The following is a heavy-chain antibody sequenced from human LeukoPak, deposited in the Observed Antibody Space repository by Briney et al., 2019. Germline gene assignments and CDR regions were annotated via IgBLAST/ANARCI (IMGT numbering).Heavy chain of an antibody. J-gene: IGHJ4*02. CDR3: AKAYHYGSGSSFDY. D-gene: IGHD3-10*01. V-gene: IGHV3-23*01. Sequence: PGGSLRLSCAASGFTFSSYAMSWVRQAPGKGLEWVSAISSSGGSTYYADSVKGRFTISRDNSKNTLYLQMNSLRAEDTAIYYCAKAYHYGSGSSFDYGGQGTLVTVPS. CDR2: ISSSGGST. CDR1: GFTFSSYA.